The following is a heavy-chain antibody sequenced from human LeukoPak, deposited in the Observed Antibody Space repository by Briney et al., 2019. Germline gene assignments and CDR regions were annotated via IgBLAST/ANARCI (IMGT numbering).Heavy chain of an antibody. V-gene: IGHV3-74*01. Sequence: GGSLRLSCAASGFTFSSYWMHWVRQAPGKGLVWVSRINSDGSSTNYADSVKGRFTISRDNAKNTLYLQTNSLRAEDTAVYYCARGVAVAGTGYWGQGTLVTVSS. J-gene: IGHJ4*02. CDR1: GFTFSSYW. CDR3: ARGVAVAGTGY. D-gene: IGHD6-19*01. CDR2: INSDGSST.